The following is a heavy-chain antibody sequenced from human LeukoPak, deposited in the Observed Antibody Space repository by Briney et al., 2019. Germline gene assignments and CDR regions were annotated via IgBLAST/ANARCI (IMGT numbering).Heavy chain of an antibody. J-gene: IGHJ4*02. V-gene: IGHV3-7*01. Sequence: GGSLRLSCAASGFTFSSYWMSWVLQAPGKGLEWVANIKQDGSEKYYVDSVTGRFTISRDNAKNSLYLQMNSLRAEDTAVYYCARAAFSAIAARSYFDYWGQGTLVTVPS. CDR3: ARAAFSAIAARSYFDY. CDR1: GFTFSSYW. CDR2: IKQDGSEK. D-gene: IGHD6-6*01.